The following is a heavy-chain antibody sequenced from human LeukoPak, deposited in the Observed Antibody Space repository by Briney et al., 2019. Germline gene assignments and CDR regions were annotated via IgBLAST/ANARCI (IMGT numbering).Heavy chain of an antibody. CDR1: GFTFSGYS. D-gene: IGHD3-22*01. Sequence: GGSLRLSCTASGFTFSGYSMNWIRQAPGKGLEWVSSFGTRSTSIYHAGSVKGRFAISRDNAKNLLYLQMNSLRAEDTALYYCAREVSEGFDFWSQGTLVTVSS. J-gene: IGHJ4*02. CDR2: FGTRSTSI. V-gene: IGHV3-21*01. CDR3: AREVSEGFDF.